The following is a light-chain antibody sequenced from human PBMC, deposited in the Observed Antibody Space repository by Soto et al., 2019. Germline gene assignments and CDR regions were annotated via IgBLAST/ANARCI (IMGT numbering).Light chain of an antibody. J-gene: IGKJ1*01. V-gene: IGKV1-39*01. CDR2: AAS. CDR1: QSISNH. CDR3: QLRYSSPPT. Sequence: EMRMTVALGCLCASVRDRVTITCRASQSISNHLNWYQQKPGKAPKLLIFAASSLQSGVPSRFSGSRSGPDFTLTICSLQPEDWATCYSQLRYSSPPTFGHGTQLEIK.